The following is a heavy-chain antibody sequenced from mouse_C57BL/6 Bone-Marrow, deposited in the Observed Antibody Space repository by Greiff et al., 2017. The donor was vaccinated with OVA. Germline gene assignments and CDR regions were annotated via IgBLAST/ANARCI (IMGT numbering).Heavy chain of an antibody. CDR1: GYTFTSYW. CDR3: ARGDYYYGSSPLDY. CDR2: IDPSDSYT. V-gene: IGHV1-50*01. D-gene: IGHD1-1*01. Sequence: QVQLQQPGAELVKPGASVKLSCKASGYTFTSYWMQWVKQRPGQGLEWIGEIDPSDSYTNCNQKFKGKATLTVDTSSSTAYMQLSSLTSEDSAVYYCARGDYYYGSSPLDYWGQGTTLTVSS. J-gene: IGHJ2*01.